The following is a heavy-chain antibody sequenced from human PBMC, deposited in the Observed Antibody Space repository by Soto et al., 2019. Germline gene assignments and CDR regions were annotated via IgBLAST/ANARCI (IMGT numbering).Heavy chain of an antibody. Sequence: GGSLRLSCAASGFTFSSYGMHWVRQAPGKGLEWVAVIWYDGSNKYYADSVKGRFTISRDNSKNTLYLQMNSLRAEDTAVYYCAMGVSAFHGSENQIDYWGQGTLVTVSS. CDR2: IWYDGSNK. J-gene: IGHJ4*02. CDR1: GFTFSSYG. V-gene: IGHV3-33*01. D-gene: IGHD2-2*03. CDR3: AMGVSAFHGSENQIDY.